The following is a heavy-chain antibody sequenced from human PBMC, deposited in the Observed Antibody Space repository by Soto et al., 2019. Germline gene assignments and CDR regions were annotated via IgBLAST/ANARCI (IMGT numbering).Heavy chain of an antibody. CDR2: IWYDGSNK. CDR3: ARASFTGYSIDAFDI. V-gene: IGHV3-33*01. D-gene: IGHD3-9*01. CDR1: GFTFSSYG. J-gene: IGHJ3*02. Sequence: QVQLVESGGGVVQPGRSLRLSCAASGFTFSSYGMHWVRQAPGKGLEWVAVIWYDGSNKYYADSVKGRFTISRDNSKNTLYLQMNSLRAEDTAVYYCARASFTGYSIDAFDIWGQGTMVTVSS.